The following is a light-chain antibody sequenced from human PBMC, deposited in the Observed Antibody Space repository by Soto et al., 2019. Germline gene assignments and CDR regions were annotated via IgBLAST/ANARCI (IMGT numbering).Light chain of an antibody. CDR1: QSVSSSY. V-gene: IGKV3-20*01. CDR3: QQYGSSSFT. J-gene: IGKJ2*01. Sequence: EIVLTQSPGTLSLSSGERATLSCRASQSVSSSYLAWYQQKPGQAPRLLVYATSSRATGIPDRFSGSGSGKDFTLTISRLEPEDFEVYYCQQYGSSSFTFGRGTKLEIK. CDR2: ATS.